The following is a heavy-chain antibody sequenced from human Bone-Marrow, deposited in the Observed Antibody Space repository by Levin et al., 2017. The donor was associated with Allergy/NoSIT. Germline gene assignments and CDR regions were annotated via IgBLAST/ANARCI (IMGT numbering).Heavy chain of an antibody. CDR2: ISYDGSNK. V-gene: IGHV3-30-3*01. Sequence: QTGGSLRLSCAASGFTFSSYAMHWVRQAPGKGLEWVAVISYDGSNKYYADSVKGRFTISRDNSKNTLYLQMNSLRAEDTAVYYCARDVGLNSNYRLPSNLPSDGMDVWGQGTTVTVSS. CDR3: ARDVGLNSNYRLPSNLPSDGMDV. D-gene: IGHD4-11*01. J-gene: IGHJ6*02. CDR1: GFTFSSYA.